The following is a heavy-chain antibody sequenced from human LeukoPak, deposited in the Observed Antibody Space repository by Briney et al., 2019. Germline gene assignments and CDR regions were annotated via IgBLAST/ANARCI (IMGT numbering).Heavy chain of an antibody. V-gene: IGHV1-69*05. CDR3: ASYDSSGYYRHDGYFDL. CDR1: GYTFTGYY. Sequence: LVKVSCKASGYTFTGYYMHWVRQAPGQGLEWMGRIIPIFGTANYAQRFQGRVTITTDESTSTAYMELSSLRSEDTAVYYCASYDSSGYYRHDGYFDLWGRGTLVTVSS. D-gene: IGHD3-22*01. CDR2: IIPIFGTA. J-gene: IGHJ2*01.